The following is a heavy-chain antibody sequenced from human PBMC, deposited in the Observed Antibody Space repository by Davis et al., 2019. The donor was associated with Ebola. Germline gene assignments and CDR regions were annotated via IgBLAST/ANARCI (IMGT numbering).Heavy chain of an antibody. V-gene: IGHV1-24*01. D-gene: IGHD1-7*01. CDR2: FDPEDGET. CDR3: TRAPPGSNWNYGGNWFDP. J-gene: IGHJ5*02. Sequence: ASVKVSCKVSGYTLTELSMHWVRQAPGKGLEWMGGFDPEDGETIYAQKFQGRVSMTRTTSISTAYMELSSLSSEDTAVYYCTRAPPGSNWNYGGNWFDPWGQGTLVTVSS. CDR1: GYTLTELS.